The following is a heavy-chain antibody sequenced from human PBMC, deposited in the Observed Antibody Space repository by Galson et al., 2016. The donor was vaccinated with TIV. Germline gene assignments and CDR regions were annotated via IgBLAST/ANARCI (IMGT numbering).Heavy chain of an antibody. D-gene: IGHD3-3*01. CDR3: ARHGYHFWHGQYYFFYGMDV. CDR1: GYKFSTYW. CDR2: IYPGDSDT. Sequence: QSGAEVKKPGESLKIACKTSGYKFSTYWMSWVRQMPGKGPEWVGHIYPGDSDTRYSPSFQGHVPISADKSIDNAYLQWGSLQASANAIYYCARHGYHFWHGQYYFFYGMDVWGQGTTVFVSS. J-gene: IGHJ6*02. V-gene: IGHV5-51*01.